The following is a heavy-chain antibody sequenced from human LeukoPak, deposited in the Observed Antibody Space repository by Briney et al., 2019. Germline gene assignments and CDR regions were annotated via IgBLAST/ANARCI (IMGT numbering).Heavy chain of an antibody. CDR3: AKDLSPLVWFVSGSDAFDI. J-gene: IGHJ3*02. CDR1: RFTFSTYG. D-gene: IGHD3-10*01. Sequence: GGSLRLSCAASRFTFSTYGMYWVRQAPGKGLEWVAVISYDGSNKYYADSVKGRFTISRDNSKNTLYLQMNSLRPEDTAVYYCAKDLSPLVWFVSGSDAFDIRGQGTMVTVSS. CDR2: ISYDGSNK. V-gene: IGHV3-30*18.